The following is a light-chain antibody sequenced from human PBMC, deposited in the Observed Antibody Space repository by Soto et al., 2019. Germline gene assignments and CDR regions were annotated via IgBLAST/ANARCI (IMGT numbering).Light chain of an antibody. CDR1: QSVNSNF. V-gene: IGKV3-20*01. Sequence: EIVLTQSPGTLSLSPGERATLSCRASQSVNSNFLAWYQQKPGQAPRLLIYGASTRAACVPDRFSGSGSGTDFTLTITRLEPEHFAVYYCQQYGRSPLMYTFGQGTKLGVK. CDR3: QQYGRSPLMYT. CDR2: GAS. J-gene: IGKJ2*01.